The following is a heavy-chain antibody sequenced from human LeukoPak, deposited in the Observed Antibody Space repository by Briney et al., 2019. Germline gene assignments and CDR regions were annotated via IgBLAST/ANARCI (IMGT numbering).Heavy chain of an antibody. V-gene: IGHV3-23*01. CDR1: GFTFSSYG. Sequence: GGSLRLSCAASGFTFSSYGMSWVRQAPGKGLEWVSAISGSGGSTYYADSVKGRFTISRGNSKNTLYLQMNSLRAEDTAVYYCAKDQVSLLWFGELSDWGQGTLVTVSS. CDR2: ISGSGGST. D-gene: IGHD3-10*01. CDR3: AKDQVSLLWFGELSD. J-gene: IGHJ4*02.